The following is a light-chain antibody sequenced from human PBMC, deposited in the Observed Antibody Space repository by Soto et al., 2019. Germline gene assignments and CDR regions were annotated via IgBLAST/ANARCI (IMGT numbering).Light chain of an antibody. CDR3: CSYTGSRTLV. J-gene: IGLJ2*01. CDR1: SSDVGSYNL. Sequence: QSVLTQPASVSGSPGQSITISCTGTSSDVGSYNLVSWYQQHPGKAPKLMIYEDSRRPSGVSNRFSGSKSGNTASLTISGLQAEDEADYYCCSYTGSRTLVFGGGTKVTVL. V-gene: IGLV2-23*01. CDR2: EDS.